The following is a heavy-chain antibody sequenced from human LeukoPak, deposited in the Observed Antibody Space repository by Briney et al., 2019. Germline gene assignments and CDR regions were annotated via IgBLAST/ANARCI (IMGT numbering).Heavy chain of an antibody. V-gene: IGHV3-48*03. CDR1: GFTFSSYE. J-gene: IGHJ3*02. CDR3: ARDRLARYCSGGSCYDHDAFDI. Sequence: GGSLRLSCAASGFTFSSYEMNWVRQAPGKGREWVSYISSSGSTIYYADSVKGRFTISRDNAKNSLYLQMNSLRAEDTAVYYCARDRLARYCSGGSCYDHDAFDIWGQGTMVTVSS. CDR2: ISSSGSTI. D-gene: IGHD2-15*01.